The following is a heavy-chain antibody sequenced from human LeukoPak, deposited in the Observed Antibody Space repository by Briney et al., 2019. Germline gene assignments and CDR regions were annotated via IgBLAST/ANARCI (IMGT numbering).Heavy chain of an antibody. V-gene: IGHV3-30*18. J-gene: IGHJ4*02. D-gene: IGHD3-22*01. CDR1: GFTFSSYG. CDR2: ISYDGSNK. CDR3: AKNGYYYDSSGYYYNDY. Sequence: GRSLRLSCAASGFTFSSYGMHWVRQAPGKGLEWVAVISYDGSNKYYADSVKGRFIISRDNSKNTLYLQMNSLRAEDTAVYYCAKNGYYYDSSGYYYNDYWGQGTLVTVSS.